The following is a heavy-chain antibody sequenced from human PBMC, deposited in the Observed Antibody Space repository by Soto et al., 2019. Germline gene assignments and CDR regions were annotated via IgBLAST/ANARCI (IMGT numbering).Heavy chain of an antibody. V-gene: IGHV3-21*01. CDR2: ISSSSSYI. D-gene: IGHD1-1*01. J-gene: IGHJ4*02. CDR1: GFTFSSYS. Sequence: PGGSLRLSCAASGFTFSSYSMNWVRQAPGKGLEWVSSISSSSSYIYYADSVKGRFTISRDNAKNSLYLQMNSLRAEDTAVYYCARDTRLLEPLDYWGQGTLVTVSS. CDR3: ARDTRLLEPLDY.